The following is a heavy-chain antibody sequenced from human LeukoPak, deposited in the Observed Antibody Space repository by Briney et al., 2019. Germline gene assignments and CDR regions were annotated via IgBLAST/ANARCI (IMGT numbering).Heavy chain of an antibody. CDR2: ITGDGRMT. CDR3: ARDGVAPTPFDY. D-gene: IGHD5-24*01. Sequence: GGSLRLSCAASGFIISDYWMHWVRHAPGKGPVWLSFITGDGRMTIYADSVRGRFTLSRDNAKNTLYLHMHSVRAEDTAVYYCARDGVAPTPFDYWGQGILVTVAS. CDR1: GFIISDYW. V-gene: IGHV3-74*01. J-gene: IGHJ4*02.